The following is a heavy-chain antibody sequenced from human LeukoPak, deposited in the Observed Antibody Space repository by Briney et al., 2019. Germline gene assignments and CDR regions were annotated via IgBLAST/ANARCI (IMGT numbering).Heavy chain of an antibody. CDR1: GGSISSGGYY. V-gene: IGHV4-31*03. CDR2: IYYSGTT. CDR3: ARDRSSWGLDC. J-gene: IGHJ4*02. Sequence: PSQTLSLTCTVSGGSISSGGYYWSWIRQDPGKGLEWIGYIYYSGTTYYNPSLKSRVTISVDTSKNQFSLKLTSLTAADTAVYYCARDRSSWGLDCWGQGTLVTVSS. D-gene: IGHD7-27*01.